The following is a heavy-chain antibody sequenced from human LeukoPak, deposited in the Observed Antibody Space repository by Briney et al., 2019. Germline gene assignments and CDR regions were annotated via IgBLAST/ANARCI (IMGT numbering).Heavy chain of an antibody. CDR3: ARDLMAVAGPVDD. V-gene: IGHV3-21*04. CDR1: GFTFSSSS. Sequence: GGSLRLSCAASGFTFSSSSLNWVRQAPGKGLEWVSSIISSSIYVYYADPVKCRFTISRDNANNSLYLKMNSLRAEDTAVYYCARDLMAVAGPVDDWGQGTLVTVSS. CDR2: IISSSIYV. J-gene: IGHJ4*02. D-gene: IGHD6-19*01.